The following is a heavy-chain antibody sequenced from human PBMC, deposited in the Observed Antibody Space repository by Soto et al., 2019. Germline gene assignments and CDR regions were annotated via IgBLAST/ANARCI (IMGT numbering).Heavy chain of an antibody. CDR2: IIPIFGTA. CDR1: GGTFSSYA. D-gene: IGHD6-13*01. J-gene: IGHJ6*02. Sequence: SVKVSCKASGGTFSSYAISWVRQAPGQGLEWMGGIIPIFGTANYAQKFQGRVTITADKSTSTAYMELSSLRSEDTAVYYCAREEVSSWHYYYYYGMDVWGQGTTVTVSS. CDR3: AREEVSSWHYYYYYGMDV. V-gene: IGHV1-69*06.